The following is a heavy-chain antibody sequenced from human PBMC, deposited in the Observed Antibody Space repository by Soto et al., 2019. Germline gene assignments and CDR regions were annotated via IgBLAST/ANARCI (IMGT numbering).Heavy chain of an antibody. Sequence: PSETLSLTCSVSGDSIHSYYWTWIRQPPGKGLEWIGYIYYSGSTSYNPSLESRVTFSVDRSKNQFSLSLRSVTAADTAVYYCAREADNGGSGYWGHGTLVTVS. CDR3: AREADNGGSGY. V-gene: IGHV4-59*01. CDR1: GDSIHSYY. J-gene: IGHJ4*01. D-gene: IGHD4-17*01. CDR2: IYYSGST.